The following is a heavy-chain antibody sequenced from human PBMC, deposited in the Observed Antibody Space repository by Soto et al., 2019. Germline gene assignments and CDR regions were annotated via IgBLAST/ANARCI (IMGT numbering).Heavy chain of an antibody. Sequence: PGGSLRLSCAASGFTFSSCAMHWVRQAPGKGLEWVAVISYDGSNKYYADSVKGRFTISRDNSKNTLYLQMNSLRAEDTAVYYCARDSHKHIVVVTYNWFDPWGQGTLVTVSS. D-gene: IGHD2-21*02. V-gene: IGHV3-30-3*01. CDR2: ISYDGSNK. CDR1: GFTFSSCA. J-gene: IGHJ5*02. CDR3: ARDSHKHIVVVTYNWFDP.